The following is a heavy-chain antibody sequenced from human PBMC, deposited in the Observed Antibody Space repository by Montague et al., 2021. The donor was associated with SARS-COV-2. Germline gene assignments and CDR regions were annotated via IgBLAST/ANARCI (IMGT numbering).Heavy chain of an antibody. CDR2: IYYSGST. CDR1: GGSISSSSYD. V-gene: IGHV4-39*07. CDR3: ARDRYSSSWYGQKYYFDY. Sequence: SETLSLTCTVAGGSISSSSYDWGWIRQPPGKGLEWLGSIYYSGSTXYNPSVKSRVTISVDTSKNQFSLKLSSVTAADTAVYYCARDRYSSSWYGQKYYFDYWGQGTLVTVS. J-gene: IGHJ4*02. D-gene: IGHD6-13*01.